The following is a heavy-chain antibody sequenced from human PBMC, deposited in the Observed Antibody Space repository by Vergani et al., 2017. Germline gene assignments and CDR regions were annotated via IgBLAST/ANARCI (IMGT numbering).Heavy chain of an antibody. D-gene: IGHD5-18*01. J-gene: IGHJ4*02. CDR2: IFYTGTS. CDR1: GTSISGSSDY. Sequence: QVQLQQWGAGLLKPSETLSLTCSVSGTSISGSSDYWGWIRQPPGKGLEWIGSIFYTGTSYYNPSLESRATNSVDTSKNQFSLKLKSVTAADTAVYYCARQFWGGGGYRFDHWGQGTLVTVSS. V-gene: IGHV4-39*01. CDR3: ARQFWGGGGYRFDH.